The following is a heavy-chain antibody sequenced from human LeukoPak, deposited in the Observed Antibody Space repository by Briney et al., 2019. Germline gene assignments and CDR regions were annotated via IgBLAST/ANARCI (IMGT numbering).Heavy chain of an antibody. CDR3: ARVFDYGDSLYFDY. CDR1: GGSISSYY. Sequence: SETLSLTCTVSGGSISSYYWSWIQQPPGKGLEWIGYIYYSGSTNYNPSLKSRVTISVDTSKNQFSLKLSSVTAADTAVYYCARVFDYGDSLYFDYWGQGTLVTVSS. D-gene: IGHD4-17*01. V-gene: IGHV4-59*01. J-gene: IGHJ4*02. CDR2: IYYSGST.